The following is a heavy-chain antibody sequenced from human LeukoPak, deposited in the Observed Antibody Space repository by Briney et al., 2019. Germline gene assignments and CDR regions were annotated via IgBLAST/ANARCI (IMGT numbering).Heavy chain of an antibody. D-gene: IGHD1-26*01. Sequence: EASVKVSCKASGDTFSSYAISWVRQAPGQGLEWMGGIIPIFGTANYAQKFQGRVTITTDESTSTAYMELSSLRSEDTAVYYCARGSGSYTFDYWGQGTLVTVSS. CDR1: GDTFSSYA. CDR3: ARGSGSYTFDY. CDR2: IIPIFGTA. J-gene: IGHJ4*02. V-gene: IGHV1-69*05.